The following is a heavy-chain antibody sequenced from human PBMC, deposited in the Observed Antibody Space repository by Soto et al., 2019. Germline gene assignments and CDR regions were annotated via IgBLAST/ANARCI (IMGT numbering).Heavy chain of an antibody. Sequence: EVQLLESGGGLVQPGGSLRLSCAASGFTFSSYAMSWVRQAPGKGLEWVSAISGSGGSTYYADSVKGRFTISRDNSNNTLYLQMNSLRAEDTAVYYCAKDSYCSGGSCYSLVSLYYYYGMDVWGQGTTVTVSS. CDR1: GFTFSSYA. V-gene: IGHV3-23*01. J-gene: IGHJ6*02. CDR3: AKDSYCSGGSCYSLVSLYYYYGMDV. D-gene: IGHD2-15*01. CDR2: ISGSGGST.